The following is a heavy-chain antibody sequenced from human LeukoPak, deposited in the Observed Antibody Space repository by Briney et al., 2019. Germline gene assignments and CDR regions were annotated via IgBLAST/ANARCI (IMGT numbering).Heavy chain of an antibody. CDR1: GFTFGDYA. CDR3: TIDPRGGGISDFDY. V-gene: IGHV3-49*04. Sequence: PGGSLRLSCTASGFTFGDYAMSWVRQAPGKGLEWVGFIRSKAYGGTTEYAASVKGRFTISRDDSKSIAYLQMNSLRTEDTAVYYCTIDPRGGGISDFDYWGQGTLVTVSS. CDR2: IRSKAYGGTT. D-gene: IGHD2-15*01. J-gene: IGHJ4*02.